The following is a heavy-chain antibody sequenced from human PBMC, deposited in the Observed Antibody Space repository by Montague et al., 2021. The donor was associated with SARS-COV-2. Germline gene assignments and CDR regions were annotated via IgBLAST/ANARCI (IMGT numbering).Heavy chain of an antibody. J-gene: IGHJ4*02. CDR1: AGAAFIFNNHG. CDR2: ISYDGSNK. V-gene: IGHV3-30*03. Sequence: SLRLSCAASAGAAFIFNNHGIHWVRQAPGKGLEWVAVISYDGSNKYYADSVKGRFTISRDNSKSTLYLQMNSLRAEDTAVYYCARDKDLYCSGGSCYSLDYYDSSGYSLRGYFDYWGQGTLVTVSS. D-gene: IGHD2-15*01. CDR3: ARDKDLYCSGGSCYSLDYYDSSGYSLRGYFDY.